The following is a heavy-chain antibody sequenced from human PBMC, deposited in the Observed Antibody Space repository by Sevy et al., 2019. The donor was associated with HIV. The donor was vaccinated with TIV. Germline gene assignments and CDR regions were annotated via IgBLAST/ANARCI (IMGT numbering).Heavy chain of an antibody. Sequence: ASVKVSCKASGYTFTSYGISWVRQAPGQGLEWMGWISGYNGAKNYAQNFQGRVTMTTDTSTSTAYMELRSLGIDATAVYYCGRARITAAGYYYYYKYMDVWGKGTTVTVSS. V-gene: IGHV1-18*01. J-gene: IGHJ6*03. CDR3: GRARITAAGYYYYYKYMDV. D-gene: IGHD6-13*01. CDR1: GYTFTSYG. CDR2: ISGYNGAK.